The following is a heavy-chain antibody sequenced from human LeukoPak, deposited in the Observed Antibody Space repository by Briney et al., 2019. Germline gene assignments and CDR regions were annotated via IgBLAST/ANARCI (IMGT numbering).Heavy chain of an antibody. CDR3: ARLGWSGNWFDP. CDR2: MNPNSGNT. V-gene: IGHV1-8*01. CDR1: GYTFTSYD. Sequence: ASVKVSCKASGYTFTSYDINWVRQATGQGLEWMGWMNPNSGNTGYAQKFQGRVTMTRNTSISTAYMELSSLRSEDTAVYYCARLGWSGNWFDPWGQGTLVTVSS. J-gene: IGHJ5*02. D-gene: IGHD3-3*01.